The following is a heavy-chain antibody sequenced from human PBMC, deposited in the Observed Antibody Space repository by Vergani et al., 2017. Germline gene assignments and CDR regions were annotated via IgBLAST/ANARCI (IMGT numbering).Heavy chain of an antibody. V-gene: IGHV3-23*01. CDR2: ISGNGGSR. Sequence: EVQLLESGGGLVQPGGSLRLSCAAFGFPLSGYAMGLVRQAPGKGLEWVSIISGNGGSRYYADSMKGRFTISRDNSKNTLYLQMNSLRVEDTAVYFCAKDGVGYCNSTNCYREAFDVWGQGTMVIVS. J-gene: IGHJ3*01. D-gene: IGHD2-2*01. CDR3: AKDGVGYCNSTNCYREAFDV. CDR1: GFPLSGYA.